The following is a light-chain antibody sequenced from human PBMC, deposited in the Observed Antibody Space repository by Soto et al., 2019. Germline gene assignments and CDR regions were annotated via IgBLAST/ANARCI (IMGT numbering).Light chain of an antibody. CDR3: QQRSNWPPT. J-gene: IGKJ4*01. CDR2: DAS. V-gene: IGKV3-11*01. CDR1: QSVSSY. Sequence: EIVLTQSPATLSLSPGERATLSCRASQSVSSYLAWDRQKPGQAPRLLIYDASNRATGIPARFSGSGSGTDFTLTISSLEPEDFAVYYCQQRSNWPPTFGGGTKVEIK.